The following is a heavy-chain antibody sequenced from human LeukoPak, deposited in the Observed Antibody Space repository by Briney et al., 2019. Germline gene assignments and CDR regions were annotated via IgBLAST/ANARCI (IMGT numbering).Heavy chain of an antibody. CDR1: GYSFTNYW. CDR3: ARRRYYDSSGYYRYFDY. CDR2: IYPGDPDT. J-gene: IGHJ4*02. D-gene: IGHD3-22*01. V-gene: IGHV5-51*01. Sequence: GESLKISCKGSGYSFTNYWIGWVRQMPGKGLEWMGIIYPGDPDTRYSPSFQGQVTISADKSISTAYLQWSSLQASDTATYYCARRRYYDSSGYYRYFDYWGQGTLVTVSS.